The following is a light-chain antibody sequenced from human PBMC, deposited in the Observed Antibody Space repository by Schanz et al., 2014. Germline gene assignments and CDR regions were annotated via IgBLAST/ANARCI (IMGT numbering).Light chain of an antibody. V-gene: IGLV2-8*01. J-gene: IGLJ3*02. Sequence: QSALTQPPSASGSPGQSVTISCTGTSSDVAGYNYVSWYQQHPGKAPKLMIYEVSKRPSGVPDRFSGSKSGNTASLTVSGLQAEDEADYYCFSYAGRNTYVFGGGTKLTVL. CDR3: FSYAGRNTYV. CDR2: EVS. CDR1: SSDVAGYNY.